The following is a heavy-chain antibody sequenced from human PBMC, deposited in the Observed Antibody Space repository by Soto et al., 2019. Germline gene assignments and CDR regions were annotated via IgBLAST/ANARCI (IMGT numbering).Heavy chain of an antibody. CDR2: SSPRGTYK. Sequence: QVQLLESGGALVQPGGSLRLSCATSGFTLGDHYMSWIRQAPGKGLEFISYSSPRGTYKNYADSVKGRFTVSRDNAKNSFYLQVNSLRAEDTAVYYCARESEDLTSNFDYWGQGTLVTVSS. J-gene: IGHJ4*02. CDR3: ARESEDLTSNFDY. CDR1: GFTLGDHY. V-gene: IGHV3-11*06.